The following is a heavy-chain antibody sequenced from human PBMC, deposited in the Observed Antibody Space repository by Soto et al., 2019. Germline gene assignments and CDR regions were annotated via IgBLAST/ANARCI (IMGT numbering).Heavy chain of an antibody. V-gene: IGHV5-51*01. J-gene: IGHJ6*03. CDR2: TNPSDSDT. CDR3: ARLETAAQTYSSSWSYYYYYMDV. Sequence: GESLKISCEASGYIVTSQWIGWVRQMPGKGLEWMGITNPSDSDTRYSPSFQGQVTISTDKSISTAYLQWSSLKASDTAMYYCARLETAAQTYSSSWSYYYYYMDVWGKGTPVTVSS. D-gene: IGHD6-13*01. CDR1: GYIVTSQW.